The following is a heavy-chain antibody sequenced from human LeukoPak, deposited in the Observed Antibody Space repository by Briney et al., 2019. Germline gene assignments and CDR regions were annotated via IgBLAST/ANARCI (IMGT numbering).Heavy chain of an antibody. CDR3: ARDTAPFDSGSYNY. CDR2: IYTSGST. J-gene: IGHJ4*02. V-gene: IGHV4-61*02. Sequence: SQTLSLTCTVSGGSISSGSYYWSWIRQPAGKGLEWIGRIYTSGSTNYNPSLKSRVTISVDTSKNQFSLKLSSVTAADTAVYYCARDTAPFDSGSYNYWGQGTLVTVSS. D-gene: IGHD3-10*01. CDR1: GGSISSGSYY.